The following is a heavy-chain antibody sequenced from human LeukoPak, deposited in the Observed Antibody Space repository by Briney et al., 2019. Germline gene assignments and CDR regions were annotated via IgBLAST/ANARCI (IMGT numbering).Heavy chain of an antibody. D-gene: IGHD3-22*01. J-gene: IGHJ3*02. CDR1: GYTFTSYY. Sequence: GASVKVSCEASGYTFTSYYMHWVRQAPGQGLEWMGIINPSGGSTSYAQKFQGRVTMTRDTSTSTVYMELSSLRSEDTAVYYCARAESITMIVVVTGAFDIWGQGTMVTVSS. V-gene: IGHV1-46*01. CDR2: INPSGGST. CDR3: ARAESITMIVVVTGAFDI.